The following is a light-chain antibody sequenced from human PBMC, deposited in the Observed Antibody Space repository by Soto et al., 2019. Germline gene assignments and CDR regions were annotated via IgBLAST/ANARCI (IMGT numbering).Light chain of an antibody. V-gene: IGKV1-5*03. CDR2: NAS. CDR1: QTMSSR. J-gene: IGKJ1*01. Sequence: DIKMTQSPSTLSVTVGDRVTITCRASQTMSSRLAWYQQKPGKAPKLLIYNASTIKSGVPSRFSGSGSGTEFTLTISRLEPEDFAVYYCQQYDSSPRTFGQGTKVDTK. CDR3: QQYDSSPRT.